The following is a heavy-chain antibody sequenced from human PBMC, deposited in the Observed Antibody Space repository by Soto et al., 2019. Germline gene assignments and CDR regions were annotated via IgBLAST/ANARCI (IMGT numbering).Heavy chain of an antibody. CDR3: ARELDSSGYYYTFDY. CDR2: IIPIFGTA. CDR1: GGTFSSYA. V-gene: IGHV1-69*13. D-gene: IGHD3-22*01. Sequence: SVKVSCKASGGTFSSYAISWVRQAPGRGLEWMGGIIPIFGTANYAQKFQGRVTITADESTSTAYMELSSLRSEDTAVYYCARELDSSGYYYTFDYWGQGTLVTVSS. J-gene: IGHJ4*02.